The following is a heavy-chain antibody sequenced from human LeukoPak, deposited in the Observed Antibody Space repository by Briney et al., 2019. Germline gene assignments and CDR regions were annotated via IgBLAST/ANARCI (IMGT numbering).Heavy chain of an antibody. CDR2: IKMDGSEE. D-gene: IGHD3-3*01. V-gene: IGHV3-7*03. J-gene: IGHJ6*02. CDR1: GFTFSNYW. CDR3: ARAYYDFWSGYPLRDYGMDV. Sequence: GGSLRLSCAASGFTFSNYWMSWVRQAPGKGLEWVANIKMDGSEEYYVDSVKGRFTISRDNAKNSLYLQMNSLRAEDTAVYYCARAYYDFWSGYPLRDYGMDVWGQGTTVTVSS.